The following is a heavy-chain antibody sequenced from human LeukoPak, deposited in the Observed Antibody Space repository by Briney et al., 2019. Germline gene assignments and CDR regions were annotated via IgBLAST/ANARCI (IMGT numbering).Heavy chain of an antibody. CDR2: IYRGDTT. D-gene: IGHD3-10*01. CDR3: ARYYGSGSEPHYFDY. J-gene: IGHJ4*02. V-gene: IGHV3-66*01. CDR1: GFTVSSIY. Sequence: GGSLRLSCAASGFTVSSIYMSWVRQAPGKGLECVSIIYRGDTTFYADSVKGRFVISRDNSENTLYLQMNSLRTEDTAVYYCARYYGSGSEPHYFDYWGQGTLVTVSS.